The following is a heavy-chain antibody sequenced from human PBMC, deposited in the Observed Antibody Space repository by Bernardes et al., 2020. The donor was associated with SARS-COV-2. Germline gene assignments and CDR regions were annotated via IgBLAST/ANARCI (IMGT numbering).Heavy chain of an antibody. CDR1: GYSFNTYW. Sequence: GESLKISCKASGYSFNTYWIGWVRQVPGKGLDWMGIIYPSDGDTRYSPSFQGQVRISVDKSISTTYLEWISLKASDTATYYCVRQRQRVKDMQGLDVWGQGTRLTVSS. CDR2: IYPSDGDT. CDR3: VRQRQRVKDMQGLDV. V-gene: IGHV5-51*01. D-gene: IGHD2-15*01. J-gene: IGHJ3*01.